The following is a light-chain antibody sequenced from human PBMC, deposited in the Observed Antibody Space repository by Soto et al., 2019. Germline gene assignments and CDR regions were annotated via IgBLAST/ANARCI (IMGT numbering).Light chain of an antibody. V-gene: IGLV3-21*04. Sequence: SYELTQPPSVSVAPGKTARITCGVNNIGSKSVHWYQQKPGQAPVLVIYYDSDRPSGIPERFSGSNSGNTATLTISRVEAGDEADYYCQVWDSSSDPTYDFGAGTKHTVL. CDR1: NIGSKS. J-gene: IGLJ1*01. CDR3: QVWDSSSDPTYD. CDR2: YDS.